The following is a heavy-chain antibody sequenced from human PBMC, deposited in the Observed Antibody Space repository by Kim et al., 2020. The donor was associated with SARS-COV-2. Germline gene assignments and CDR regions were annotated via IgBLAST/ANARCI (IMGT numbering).Heavy chain of an antibody. D-gene: IGHD3-10*01. V-gene: IGHV1-46*01. CDR3: ARDFVRFGELLEAEYYYYYYGMDV. CDR1: GYTFTSYY. J-gene: IGHJ6*02. Sequence: ASVKVSCKASGYTFTSYYMHWVRQAPGQGLEWMGIINPSGGSTSYAQKFQGRVTMTRDTSTSTVYMELSSLRSEDTAVYYCARDFVRFGELLEAEYYYYYYGMDVWGQGTTVTVSS. CDR2: INPSGGST.